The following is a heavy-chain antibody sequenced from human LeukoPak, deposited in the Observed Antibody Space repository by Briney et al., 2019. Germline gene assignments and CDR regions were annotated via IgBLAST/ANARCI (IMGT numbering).Heavy chain of an antibody. J-gene: IGHJ4*02. D-gene: IGHD3-3*01. CDR2: ISAYNGNT. CDR3: ARDSDYDFWSGYMTIDY. CDR1: GYTFTSYG. Sequence: ASVKVSCKASGYTFTSYGISWVRQAPGQGLEWMGWISAYNGNTNYAQKLQGRVTMTTDTSTSTAYMELRSLRSDDTAVYYCARDSDYDFWSGYMTIDYWGQGTLVTVSS. V-gene: IGHV1-18*01.